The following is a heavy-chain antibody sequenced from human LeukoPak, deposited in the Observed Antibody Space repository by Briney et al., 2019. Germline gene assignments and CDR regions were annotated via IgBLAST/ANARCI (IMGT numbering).Heavy chain of an antibody. CDR3: ARGSSSWSGAFDY. D-gene: IGHD6-13*01. J-gene: IGHJ4*02. CDR2: INTDGSST. V-gene: IGHV3-74*01. Sequence: PGGSLRLSCAASGFTFNDYFMSWVRQAPGKGLVWVSRINTDGSSTNYADSVKGRFTVSRDNAKNTLYLQMNSLRAEDTAVYYCARGSSSWSGAFDYWGQGTLVTVSS. CDR1: GFTFNDYF.